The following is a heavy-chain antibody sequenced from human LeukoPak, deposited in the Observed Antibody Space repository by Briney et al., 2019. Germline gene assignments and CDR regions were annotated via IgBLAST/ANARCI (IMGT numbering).Heavy chain of an antibody. V-gene: IGHV1-2*02. CDR1: GYTFTGYY. CDR2: INPNSGGT. D-gene: IGHD1-26*01. J-gene: IGHJ4*02. CDR3: ARIRRASSGSYYYLDY. Sequence: GASVKVSCKASGYTFTGYYMHWMRQAPGQGLEWMGWINPNSGGTNYAQKFQGRVTMTRDTSISTAYMELSRLRSDDTAVYYCARIRRASSGSYYYLDYWGQGTLVTVSS.